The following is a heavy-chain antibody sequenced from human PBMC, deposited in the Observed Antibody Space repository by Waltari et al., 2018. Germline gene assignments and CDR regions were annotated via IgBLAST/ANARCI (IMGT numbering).Heavy chain of an antibody. CDR2: MNPNSGNT. CDR3: AIRGVGSSGRRPFDY. J-gene: IGHJ4*02. CDR1: GYTFTSYD. D-gene: IGHD6-19*01. Sequence: QVQLVQSGAEVKNPGASVKVSCKASGYTFTSYDVNWGRQATGQGFEWMGWMNPNSGNTGYAQRFQGRVSMTRNTSISTAFMELSSLRSEDTAVYYCAIRGVGSSGRRPFDYWGQGTLVTVSS. V-gene: IGHV1-8*01.